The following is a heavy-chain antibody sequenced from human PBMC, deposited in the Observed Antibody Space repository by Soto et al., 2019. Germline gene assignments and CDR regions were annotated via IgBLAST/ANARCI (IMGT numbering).Heavy chain of an antibody. CDR2: INPNSGGT. J-gene: IGHJ6*02. V-gene: IGHV1-2*04. Sequence: QVQLVQSGAEVKKPGASVKVSCKASGYTFTGYYMHWVRQAPGQGLEWLGWINPNSGGTNYAQKFQGWVTMTRDTSISTAYMELSRLRSDDTAVYYCAVIWSGYYNHYYGMDVWGQGTTVTVSS. CDR1: GYTFTGYY. CDR3: AVIWSGYYNHYYGMDV. D-gene: IGHD3-3*01.